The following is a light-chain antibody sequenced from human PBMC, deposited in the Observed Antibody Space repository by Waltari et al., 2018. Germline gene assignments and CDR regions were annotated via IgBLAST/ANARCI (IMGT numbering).Light chain of an antibody. Sequence: EIVLTQSPATLSLSPGESATLSCRASQSIDIYLAWYQQRPGQAPRLLISDASYRATGIPARFRGSGSGTDFTLTISSLEPEDFAAYSCQQRSRWPLTFGGGTKVEL. CDR3: QQRSRWPLT. CDR1: QSIDIY. J-gene: IGKJ4*01. V-gene: IGKV3-11*01. CDR2: DAS.